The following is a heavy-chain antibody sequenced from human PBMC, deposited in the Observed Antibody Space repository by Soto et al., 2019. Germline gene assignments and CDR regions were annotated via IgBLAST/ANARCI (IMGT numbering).Heavy chain of an antibody. CDR3: ARDVRDTGYSYWFDP. V-gene: IGHV4-59*12. Sequence: ESLKISCAASGFTFSSYAMSWVRQVPGKGLEWIGYIKYSGTTHYSPSLKSRVNISFDKSKNQVFLNLRFVTGADTAVYFCARDVRDTGYSYWFDPWGQGILVTVSS. D-gene: IGHD3-9*01. J-gene: IGHJ5*02. CDR1: GFTFSSYA. CDR2: IKYSGTT.